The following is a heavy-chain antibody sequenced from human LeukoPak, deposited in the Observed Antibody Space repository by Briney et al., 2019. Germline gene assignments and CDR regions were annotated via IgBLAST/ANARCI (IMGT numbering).Heavy chain of an antibody. J-gene: IGHJ3*02. CDR3: AATYGSGSRGDAFDI. CDR1: GFTFYDYT. D-gene: IGHD3-10*01. Sequence: PGGSLRVSCAAPGFTFYDYTIHWVRQVPRKSLEWVSLIYRRGLTYYTDSVKGRFTFSRDNAKNSMYLQMNSLRAEDTALYFCAATYGSGSRGDAFDIWGQGTMVTVSS. V-gene: IGHV3-43*01. CDR2: IYRRGLT.